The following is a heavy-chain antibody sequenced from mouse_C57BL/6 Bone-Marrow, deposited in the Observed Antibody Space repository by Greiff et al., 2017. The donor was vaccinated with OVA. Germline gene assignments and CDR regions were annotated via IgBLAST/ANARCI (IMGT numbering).Heavy chain of an antibody. CDR1: GYTFTDYN. CDR2: INPNNGGT. D-gene: IGHD2-12*01. CDR3: ARSRSYHRVDY. Sequence: VQLQQSGPELVKPGASVKIPCKASGYTFTDYNMDWVKQSHGKSLEWIGDINPNNGGTIYTQKFTGKATLTVDTSSSTAYMELRSLTSEDTAVYYCARSRSYHRVDYWGQGTSVTVSS. J-gene: IGHJ4*01. V-gene: IGHV1-18*01.